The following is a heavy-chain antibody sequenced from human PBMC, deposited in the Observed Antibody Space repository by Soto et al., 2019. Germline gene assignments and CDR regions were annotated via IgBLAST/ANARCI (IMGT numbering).Heavy chain of an antibody. CDR1: GGSVSGDKNY. Sequence: QVQLQESGPGLVKPSETLSLTCSVSGGSVSGDKNYWSWIRQSPGKGLGWIGFISYSGATIYNPSLKSLLTISVYSSKNQFSLRLSSVTASDTALYYCATSPRFAFDFWGQGTTVIVSS. CDR3: ATSPRFAFDF. J-gene: IGHJ3*01. D-gene: IGHD3-16*01. V-gene: IGHV4-61*01. CDR2: ISYSGAT.